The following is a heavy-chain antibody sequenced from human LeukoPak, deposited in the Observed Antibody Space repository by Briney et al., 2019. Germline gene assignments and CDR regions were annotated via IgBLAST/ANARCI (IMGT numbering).Heavy chain of an antibody. CDR2: INPNSGGT. V-gene: IGHV1-2*02. Sequence: ASVKVSCKASGYTFTGYYMHWVRQAPGQGLEWMGWINPNSGGTNYAQKFQGRVTMTRDTSISTAYMELSRLRSDDTAVYYCARVGATVRQKGACSSTSCYLGGNWFDPWGQGTLVTVSS. D-gene: IGHD2-2*01. CDR1: GYTFTGYY. CDR3: ARVGATVRQKGACSSTSCYLGGNWFDP. J-gene: IGHJ5*02.